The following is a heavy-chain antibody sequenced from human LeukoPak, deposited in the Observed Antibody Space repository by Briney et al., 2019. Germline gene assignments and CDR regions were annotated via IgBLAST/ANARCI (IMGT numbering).Heavy chain of an antibody. D-gene: IGHD4-23*01. CDR2: ISSSGSTI. CDR1: GFTFSSYE. CDR3: ARDSGGGNLDY. Sequence: GGSLRLSCAASGFTFSSYEMNWVRQAPGKGLEWVSYISSSGSTIYYADSVKGRFTISRDNAKNSLHLQMNSLRAEDTAVYYCARDSGGGNLDYWGQGTLVIVSS. J-gene: IGHJ4*02. V-gene: IGHV3-48*03.